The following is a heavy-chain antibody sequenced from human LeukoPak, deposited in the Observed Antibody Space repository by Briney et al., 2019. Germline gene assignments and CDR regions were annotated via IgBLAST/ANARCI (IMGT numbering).Heavy chain of an antibody. CDR3: ARVQTGYCSGGSCYPTYYFDY. V-gene: IGHV1-18*01. J-gene: IGHJ4*02. D-gene: IGHD2-15*01. Sequence: ASVKVSCKASGYTFTSYGISWVRQAPGQGLEWRGWISAYNGNTNYAQKLQGRVTMTTDTSTSTAYMELRSLRSDDTAVYYCARVQTGYCSGGSCYPTYYFDYWGQGTLVTVSS. CDR1: GYTFTSYG. CDR2: ISAYNGNT.